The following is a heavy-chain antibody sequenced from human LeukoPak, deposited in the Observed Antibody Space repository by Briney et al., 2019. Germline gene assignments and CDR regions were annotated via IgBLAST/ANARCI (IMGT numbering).Heavy chain of an antibody. CDR3: ARIRGVTMIVVVRPGYYFDY. CDR2: INHSGST. J-gene: IGHJ4*02. Sequence: PSETLSLTCAVYGGSFSGYYWSWIRQPPGKGLEWIGEINHSGSTNYNPSLKSRVTISVDTSKNQFSLKLSSVTAADTAVYYCARIRGVTMIVVVRPGYYFDYWGQGTLVTVSS. CDR1: GGSFSGYY. D-gene: IGHD3-22*01. V-gene: IGHV4-34*01.